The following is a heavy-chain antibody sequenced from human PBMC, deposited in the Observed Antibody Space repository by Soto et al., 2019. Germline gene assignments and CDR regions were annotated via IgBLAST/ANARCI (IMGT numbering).Heavy chain of an antibody. CDR2: IKQDGSEK. D-gene: IGHD3-3*01. CDR1: GFTFSSYW. V-gene: IGHV3-7*01. CDR3: ARLRFLEWLDGGYMDV. J-gene: IGHJ6*03. Sequence: HPGGSLRLSCAASGFTFSSYWMSWVRQAPGKGLEWVANIKQDGSEKYYVDSVKGRFTISRDNAKNSLYLQMNSLRAEDTAVYYCARLRFLEWLDGGYMDVWGKGTTVTVS.